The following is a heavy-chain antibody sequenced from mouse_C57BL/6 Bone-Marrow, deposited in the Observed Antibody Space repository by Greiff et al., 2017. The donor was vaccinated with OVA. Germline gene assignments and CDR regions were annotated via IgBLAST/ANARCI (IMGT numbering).Heavy chain of an antibody. D-gene: IGHD3-2*02. CDR3: ARGQLRPRWFAY. CDR1: GYTFTSYW. Sequence: QVQLQQPGAELVKPGASVKLSCKASGYTFTSYWMQWVKQRPGQGLEWIGEIDPSDSYTNYNQKFKGKATLTVDTSSSTAYMQLSSLTSEDSAVYYCARGQLRPRWFAYWGQGTLVTVSA. V-gene: IGHV1-50*01. J-gene: IGHJ3*01. CDR2: IDPSDSYT.